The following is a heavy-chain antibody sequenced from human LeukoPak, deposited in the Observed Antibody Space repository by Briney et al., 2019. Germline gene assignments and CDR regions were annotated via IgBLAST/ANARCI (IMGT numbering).Heavy chain of an antibody. CDR2: MYHDGYT. J-gene: IGHJ3*02. CDR1: GGSISNTDH. Sequence: SETLSLTCAVSGGSISNTDHWNWVRQPPGSGLEWIGEMYHDGYTNYNPSLKSRVTMSVDKSKNHFSLKLTSVTAADTAVYYCARSRGAVAGWSFDIWGQGTVVTVSS. D-gene: IGHD6-19*01. V-gene: IGHV4-4*02. CDR3: ARSRGAVAGWSFDI.